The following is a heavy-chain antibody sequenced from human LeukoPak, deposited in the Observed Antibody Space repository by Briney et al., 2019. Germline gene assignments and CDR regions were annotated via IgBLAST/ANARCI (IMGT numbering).Heavy chain of an antibody. CDR1: GLTFSSYE. D-gene: IGHD5-12*01. CDR2: ISSSAGSI. V-gene: IGHV3-48*03. Sequence: PGGSLRLSCAASGLTFSSYEMNWVPQAPGKGLEWVSYISSSAGSIYLADSVKERFNLSKDNAKNSLYLQMTSLRAEDTGIYYCARVLLSGYDRPIDFWGQGTLVTVSS. J-gene: IGHJ4*02. CDR3: ARVLLSGYDRPIDF.